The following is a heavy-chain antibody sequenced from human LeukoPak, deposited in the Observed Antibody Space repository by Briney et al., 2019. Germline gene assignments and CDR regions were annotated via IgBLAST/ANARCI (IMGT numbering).Heavy chain of an antibody. V-gene: IGHV3-33*01. J-gene: IGHJ4*02. Sequence: PGRSLRLSCAASGFTFSSYGMHWVRQAPGKGLEWVAVIWYDGSNKYYADSAKGRFTISRDNSKNTLYLQMNSLRAEDTAVYYCARGHKTTVTTRIFDYWGQGTLVTVSS. D-gene: IGHD4-17*01. CDR1: GFTFSSYG. CDR3: ARGHKTTVTTRIFDY. CDR2: IWYDGSNK.